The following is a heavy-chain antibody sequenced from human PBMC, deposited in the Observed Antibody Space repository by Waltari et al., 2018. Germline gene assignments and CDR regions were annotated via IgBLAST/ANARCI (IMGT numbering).Heavy chain of an antibody. D-gene: IGHD3-9*01. Sequence: QVQLQESGPGLVKPSQTLSLTCTVSGGSNSRGSYYWSWLRQPAGQGLEWIGRIYTSGSTNYNPALKSRVTISVDTSKNQFSLKLSSVTAADTAVYYCARGGPYYDILTGYYNWFDPWGQGTLVTVSS. CDR2: IYTSGST. CDR3: ARGGPYYDILTGYYNWFDP. V-gene: IGHV4-61*02. J-gene: IGHJ5*02. CDR1: GGSNSRGSYY.